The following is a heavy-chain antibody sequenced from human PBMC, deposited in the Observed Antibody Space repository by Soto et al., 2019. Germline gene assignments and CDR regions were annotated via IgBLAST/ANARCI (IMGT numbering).Heavy chain of an antibody. J-gene: IGHJ4*02. Sequence: GGSLRLSCAASGFTFSSYGMHWVRQAPGKGLEWVAVISYDGSNKYYADSVKGRFTISRDNSKNTLYLQMNSLRAEDTAVYYCFWSGYYNFDYWGQGTLVTVSS. CDR1: GFTFSSYG. CDR2: ISYDGSNK. D-gene: IGHD3-3*01. CDR3: FWSGYYNFDY. V-gene: IGHV3-30*03.